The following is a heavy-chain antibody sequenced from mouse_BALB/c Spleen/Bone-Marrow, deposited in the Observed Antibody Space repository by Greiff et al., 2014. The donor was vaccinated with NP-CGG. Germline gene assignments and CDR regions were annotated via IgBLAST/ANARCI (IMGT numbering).Heavy chain of an antibody. CDR1: GFTFTDYY. Sequence: QVLLQQSGAELARPGASVKLSCEASGFTFTDYYINWVRQRPGKGLEWVGAICARGNYTYYPEKLKGQSTVTRDKAYNTAYLQMSSLTSEDSAMYFCARDSGYYALDYWGQGTSVTVSS. CDR2: ICARGNYT. J-gene: IGHJ4*01. CDR3: ARDSGYYALDY. D-gene: IGHD1-3*01. V-gene: IGHV1-76*01.